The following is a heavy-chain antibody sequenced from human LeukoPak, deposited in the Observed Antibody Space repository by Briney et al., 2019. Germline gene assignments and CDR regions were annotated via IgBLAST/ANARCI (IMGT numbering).Heavy chain of an antibody. CDR1: GFTFSNYA. CDR3: ARENWDFDF. CDR2: IRFNGN. Sequence: GGSLRLSSAASGFTFSNYAIHWVRQAPGKGLEWVASIRFNGNFYADYVKGRFTISRYNSKSTVSLQMDTLRTEDTALYYCARENWDFDFWGQGTLVTVSS. V-gene: IGHV3-30*02. D-gene: IGHD7-27*01. J-gene: IGHJ4*02.